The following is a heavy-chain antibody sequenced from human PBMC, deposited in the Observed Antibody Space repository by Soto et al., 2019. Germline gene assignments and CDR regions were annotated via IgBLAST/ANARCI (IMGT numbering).Heavy chain of an antibody. Sequence: EVQLVESGGALVQPGGSLRLSCAGSGFTFSTSWMNWVRQAPGKGLEWVANINHDGSAKYYVDSVKGRFTISRDNAENSLYLQMNSLKFEDTALYYCAEGAGWVTDYWGQGTLVTVSS. CDR2: INHDGSAK. D-gene: IGHD6-19*01. J-gene: IGHJ4*02. V-gene: IGHV3-7*05. CDR1: GFTFSTSW. CDR3: AEGAGWVTDY.